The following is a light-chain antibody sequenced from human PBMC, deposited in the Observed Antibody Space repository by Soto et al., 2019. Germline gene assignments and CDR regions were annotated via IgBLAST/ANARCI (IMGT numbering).Light chain of an antibody. J-gene: IGLJ1*01. CDR2: EVS. CDR1: SSDIGHYDY. Sequence: QSALTQPASVSGSPGQSITISCTGTSSDIGHYDYVSWYQQPPGTAPKLMIYEVSNRPSGVPDRFSGSKSGNTASLTISGLQAEDEADYYCSLYTSSSTYVFGTGTKVTVL. CDR3: SLYTSSSTYV. V-gene: IGLV2-18*01.